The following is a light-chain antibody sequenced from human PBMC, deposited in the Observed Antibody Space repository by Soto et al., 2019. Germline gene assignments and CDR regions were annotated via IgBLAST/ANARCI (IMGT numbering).Light chain of an antibody. V-gene: IGKV3-20*01. Sequence: ENVLTQSPGTLALSPGERATLSCRASESVSSIYVAWYQQKPCQAPTLLIYGASTRATGIPDRFSGSGSGTDFTLTISRLEPEDFAVYYCQQYGTSLFSFGPGTKVDIK. CDR3: QQYGTSLFS. CDR1: ESVSSIY. J-gene: IGKJ3*01. CDR2: GAS.